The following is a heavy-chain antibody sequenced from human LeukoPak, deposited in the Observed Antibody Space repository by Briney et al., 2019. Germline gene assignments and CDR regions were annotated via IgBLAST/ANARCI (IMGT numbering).Heavy chain of an antibody. J-gene: IGHJ4*02. Sequence: GRSLRLSCAASGLTFSDYEMNWVRQAPGKGLEWISYISTAGSTKYYAESVKGRFTISRDNAKDSLYLQMNSLRAEDTAVYFCARGGPARSWVYWGQGTLVSVSS. CDR3: ARGGPARSWVY. D-gene: IGHD2-2*01. V-gene: IGHV3-48*03. CDR1: GLTFSDYE. CDR2: ISTAGSTK.